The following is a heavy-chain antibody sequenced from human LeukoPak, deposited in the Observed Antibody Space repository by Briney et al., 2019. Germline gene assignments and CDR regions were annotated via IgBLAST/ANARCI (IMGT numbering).Heavy chain of an antibody. CDR3: ARVGPAAIYSYYYYYMDV. CDR2: IYYSGST. J-gene: IGHJ6*03. D-gene: IGHD2-2*01. CDR1: GGSISSYY. Sequence: SETLSLTCTVSGGSISSYYWSWIRQPPGKGLEWIGYIYYSGSTNYNPSLKSRVTISVDTSKNQFSLKLSSVTAADTAVYYCARVGPAAIYSYYYYYMDVWGKGTTVTVSS. V-gene: IGHV4-59*01.